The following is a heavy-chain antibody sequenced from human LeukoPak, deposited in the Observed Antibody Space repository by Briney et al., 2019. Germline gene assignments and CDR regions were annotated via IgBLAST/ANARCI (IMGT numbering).Heavy chain of an antibody. D-gene: IGHD3-10*01. J-gene: IGHJ4*02. CDR3: ARGYYYGSGSYYPWFDY. CDR1: GDSVSSNSAA. V-gene: IGHV6-1*01. Sequence: SQTLSLTCAISGDSVSSNSAAWNWIRQSPSRGLEWLGRTYYRYKWYNDYAVSVKSRITINPDTSKNQFSLQLNSVTPEDTAVYYCARGYYYGSGSYYPWFDYWGQGTLVTVSS. CDR2: TYYRYKWYN.